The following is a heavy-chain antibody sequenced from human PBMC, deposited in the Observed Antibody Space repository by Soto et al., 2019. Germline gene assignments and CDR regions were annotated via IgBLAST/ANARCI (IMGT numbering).Heavy chain of an antibody. CDR3: ARISYDFWSGSPNYYYYYYMDV. D-gene: IGHD3-3*01. J-gene: IGHJ6*03. CDR2: IFSNDEK. V-gene: IGHV2-26*01. Sequence: QVTLKESGPVLVKPTETLTLTCTVSGFSLINAKMGVSWIRQPPGKALEWLAHIFSNDEKSYSTSLKSRLTISKDPSKSQVVLTMTNMDPVDTAAYYCARISYDFWSGSPNYYYYYYMDVWGKGTTVTVSS. CDR1: GFSLINAKMG.